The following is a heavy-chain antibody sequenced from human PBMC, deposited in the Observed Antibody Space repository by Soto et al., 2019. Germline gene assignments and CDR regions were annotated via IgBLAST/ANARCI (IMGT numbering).Heavy chain of an antibody. CDR1: GFTFEDHA. CDR2: INWNGGST. D-gene: IGHD5-12*01. Sequence: ESGGGVSRPGGSLRLSCAASGFTFEDHAMSWVRQAPGKGLEWVSGINWNGGSTVYAASVKGRFTISRDNAKNSLFLEVKSVRAEDTALYFCARVALLAHHFEDWGQGTLVTVSS. V-gene: IGHV3-20*04. CDR3: ARVALLAHHFED. J-gene: IGHJ4*02.